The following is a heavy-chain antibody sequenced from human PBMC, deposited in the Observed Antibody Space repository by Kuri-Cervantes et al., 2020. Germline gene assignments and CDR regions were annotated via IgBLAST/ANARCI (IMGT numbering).Heavy chain of an antibody. Sequence: GSLRLSCTVSGGSISSYYWSWIRQPPGKGLEWIGYIYYSGSTNYNPSLKSRVTISVDTSKNQFSLKLSSVTAADTAVYYCARVVAATDNWFDPRGQGTLVTDSS. CDR1: GGSISSYY. CDR2: IYYSGST. D-gene: IGHD2-15*01. V-gene: IGHV4-59*01. J-gene: IGHJ5*02. CDR3: ARVVAATDNWFDP.